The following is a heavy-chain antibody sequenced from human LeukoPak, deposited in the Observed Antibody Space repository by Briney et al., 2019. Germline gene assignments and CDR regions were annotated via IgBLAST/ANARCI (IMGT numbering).Heavy chain of an antibody. V-gene: IGHV4-38-2*02. J-gene: IGHJ4*02. CDR1: GYSISSDYY. Sequence: PSETLSLTCTVSGYSISSDYYWGWIRQPLGKGLEWIGTIYHSGNTYYNPSLKSRVTISVDTSKNQFSLKLNSVTAADTAVYYCARGQYYYGSGSYFLDYWGQGTLVTVSS. CDR2: IYHSGNT. D-gene: IGHD3-10*01. CDR3: ARGQYYYGSGSYFLDY.